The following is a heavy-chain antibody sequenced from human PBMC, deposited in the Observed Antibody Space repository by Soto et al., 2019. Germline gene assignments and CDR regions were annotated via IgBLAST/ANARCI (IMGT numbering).Heavy chain of an antibody. CDR1: RFTFNHYW. J-gene: IGHJ2*01. Sequence: EVQLVESGGGLVQPVGSLRLSCAASRFTFNHYWMTWVRQAPGEGLEWVANIKQDGSETYYVDSVKGRFTISRDNAKNSLFLQMNSLRAEDTAVYYCARVYCSTTSCSGSKYFDLWGRGTLVAVSS. V-gene: IGHV3-7*01. D-gene: IGHD2-2*01. CDR3: ARVYCSTTSCSGSKYFDL. CDR2: IKQDGSET.